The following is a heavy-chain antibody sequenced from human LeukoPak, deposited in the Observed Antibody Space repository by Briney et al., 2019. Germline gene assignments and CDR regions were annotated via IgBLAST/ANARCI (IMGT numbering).Heavy chain of an antibody. V-gene: IGHV4-61*02. CDR2: IYTSGST. D-gene: IGHD2-15*01. CDR3: ARERGPYCSGGSCYPYYYYMDV. Sequence: SETLSLTCTVSGGSISSGSYYWSWIRQPAGKGLEWIGRIYTSGSTNYNPSLKSRVTISVDTSKNQFSLKLSSVTAADTAVYYCARERGPYCSGGSCYPYYYYMDVWGKGTTVTISS. CDR1: GGSISSGSYY. J-gene: IGHJ6*03.